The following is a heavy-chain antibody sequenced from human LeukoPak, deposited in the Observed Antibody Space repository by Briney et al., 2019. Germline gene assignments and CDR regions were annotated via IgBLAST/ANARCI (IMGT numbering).Heavy chain of an antibody. D-gene: IGHD5-24*01. J-gene: IGHJ4*02. V-gene: IGHV3-74*01. Sequence: GGSLRLSCAASGFTFSRYWMHWVRQAPEKGLVWVSRINSDGSSISYADSVKGRFTISRDNAKNTLYLQMNSLRAEDMAVYYCARDRERWLQFGEVYDYWGQGTLVTVSS. CDR2: INSDGSSI. CDR1: GFTFSRYW. CDR3: ARDRERWLQFGEVYDY.